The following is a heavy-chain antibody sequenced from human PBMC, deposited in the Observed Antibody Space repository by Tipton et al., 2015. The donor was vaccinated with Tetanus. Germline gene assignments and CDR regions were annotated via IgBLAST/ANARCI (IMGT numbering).Heavy chain of an antibody. J-gene: IGHJ4*02. Sequence: GLVKPSETLSLTCTLSGGSISSYYWSWVRQPPGKGLEWLGYVFYSGSTDLNPSLKSRVTISVDTSNNLFSLKLSSVTAADTAVYYCARHTNFWSGYYIVYWGQGTLVTVSS. CDR2: VFYSGST. CDR3: ARHTNFWSGYYIVY. CDR1: GGSISSYY. D-gene: IGHD3-3*01. V-gene: IGHV4-59*08.